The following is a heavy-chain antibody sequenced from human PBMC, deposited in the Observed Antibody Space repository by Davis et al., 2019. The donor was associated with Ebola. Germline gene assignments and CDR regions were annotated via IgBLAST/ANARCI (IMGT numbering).Heavy chain of an antibody. J-gene: IGHJ5*02. D-gene: IGHD6-13*01. CDR2: IYYSGST. Sequence: GSLRLSCTVSGGSISSSSYYWGWIRQPPGKGLEWIGSIYYSGSTNYNPSLKSRVTISVDTSKNQFSLKLSSVTAADTAMYYCARRGTSSWYAGWFDPWGQGTLVIVSS. CDR1: GGSISSSSYY. CDR3: ARRGTSSWYAGWFDP. V-gene: IGHV4-39*07.